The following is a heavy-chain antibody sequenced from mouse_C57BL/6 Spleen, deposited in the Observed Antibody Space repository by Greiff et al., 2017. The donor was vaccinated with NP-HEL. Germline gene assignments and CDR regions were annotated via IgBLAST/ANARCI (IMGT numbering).Heavy chain of an antibody. Sequence: QVQLQQPGAELVKPGASVKLSCKASGYTFTSYWMQWVKQRPGQGLEWIGEIDPSDSYTNYNQKFKGKATLTVATSSSTAYMQLSSLTSEDSAVYYCARGGYSNYPYWGQGTTLTVSS. D-gene: IGHD2-5*01. CDR1: GYTFTSYW. V-gene: IGHV1-50*01. CDR2: IDPSDSYT. CDR3: ARGGYSNYPY. J-gene: IGHJ2*01.